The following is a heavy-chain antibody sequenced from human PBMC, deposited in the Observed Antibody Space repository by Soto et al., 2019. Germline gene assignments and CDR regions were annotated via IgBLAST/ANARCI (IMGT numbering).Heavy chain of an antibody. D-gene: IGHD6-13*01. J-gene: IGHJ6*03. Sequence: EAQLVESGGRLVQPGGSLRLSCAASGFTFSNYEMHWVRQAPWKGLEYVSGISNNGAHTDYAKSVKGRFTISRDNSENTLYLQMGSLSAEDMALYYCARRGYGSRWPNVYMDVWGKGTTVTVSS. CDR1: GFTFSNYE. V-gene: IGHV3-64*01. CDR3: ARRGYGSRWPNVYMDV. CDR2: ISNNGAHT.